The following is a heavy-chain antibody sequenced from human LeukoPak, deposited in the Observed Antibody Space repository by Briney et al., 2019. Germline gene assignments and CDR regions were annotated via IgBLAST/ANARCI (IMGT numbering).Heavy chain of an antibody. CDR3: ARRDGDYDFDY. D-gene: IGHD4-17*01. CDR1: GYTFTSYY. CDR2: INPSGGST. V-gene: IGHV1-46*01. J-gene: IGHJ4*02. Sequence: AASVKVSCKASGYTFTSYYMHWARQAPGQGLEWMGIINPSGGSTSYAQKFQGRVTMTRDTSTSTVYMELSSLRSEDTAVYYCARRDGDYDFDYWGQGTLVTVSS.